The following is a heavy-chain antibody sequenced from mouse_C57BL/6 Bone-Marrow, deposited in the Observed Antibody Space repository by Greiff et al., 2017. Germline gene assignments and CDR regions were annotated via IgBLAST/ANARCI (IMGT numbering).Heavy chain of an antibody. D-gene: IGHD1-1*01. CDR2: IDPEDGDT. Sequence: EVQLQQSGAELVRPGASVKLSCTASGFNIKDYYMHWVKQRPEQGLEWIGRIDPEDGDTEYAPKFQGKATMTADTSSNTAYLQLSSLTSEDTAVYYCTTAPGSSYAMDYWGQGTSVTVSS. J-gene: IGHJ4*01. CDR3: TTAPGSSYAMDY. CDR1: GFNIKDYY. V-gene: IGHV14-1*01.